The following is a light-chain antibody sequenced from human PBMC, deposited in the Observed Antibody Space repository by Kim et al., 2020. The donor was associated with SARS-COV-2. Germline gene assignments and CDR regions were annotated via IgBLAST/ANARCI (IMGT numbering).Light chain of an antibody. J-gene: IGKJ4*01. CDR2: DAS. V-gene: IGKV3-11*01. Sequence: LSPRQTATLSRRASQSVSYYLAWYQQKPGQAPRLLIYDASNRATGIPARFRGSGSGTDFILTISSLEPEDFAVYYCQQRSDWPLTFGGGTKVDIK. CDR1: QSVSYY. CDR3: QQRSDWPLT.